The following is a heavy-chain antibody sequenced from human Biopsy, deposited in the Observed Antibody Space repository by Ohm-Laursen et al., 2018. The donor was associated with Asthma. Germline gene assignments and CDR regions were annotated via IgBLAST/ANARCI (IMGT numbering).Heavy chain of an antibody. D-gene: IGHD2-21*02. CDR3: ARGWNCGGDCYSLDS. V-gene: IGHV4-30-2*06. Sequence: TLSLTCAVSGDSIDSGDYSWTWIRQSPGVGLEWIGYIYRNGDTYYNPTLKNRVTISIDRSKNQFSLRLRSVTAAGTAVYYCARGWNCGGDCYSLDSWDQGTLVTVSS. CDR2: IYRNGDT. J-gene: IGHJ4*02. CDR1: GDSIDSGDYS.